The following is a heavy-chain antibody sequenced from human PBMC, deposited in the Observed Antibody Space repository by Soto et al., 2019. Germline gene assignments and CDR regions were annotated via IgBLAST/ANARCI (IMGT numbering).Heavy chain of an antibody. J-gene: IGHJ6*02. D-gene: IGHD3-3*01. CDR3: ARDCPSWSGYCLTYGMDV. CDR1: GFTFSSYG. V-gene: IGHV3-33*01. Sequence: GGSLRLSCAASGFTFSSYGMHWVRQAPGKGLEWVAVIWYDGSNKYYADSVKGRFTISRDNSKNTLYLQMNSLRAEDTAVYYCARDCPSWSGYCLTYGMDVWGQGTTVTVSS. CDR2: IWYDGSNK.